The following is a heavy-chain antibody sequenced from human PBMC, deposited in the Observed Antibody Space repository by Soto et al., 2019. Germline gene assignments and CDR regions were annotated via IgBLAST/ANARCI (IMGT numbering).Heavy chain of an antibody. CDR2: IYYSGST. CDR3: ARALREMVGDRFDY. Sequence: QVQLQESGPGLVKPSQTLSLTCTVSGGSISSGGYYWSWIRQHPGKGLEWIGYIYYSGSTYYNPSLKSRSNISGDTSKNQFSPKLSSVTAADTGVYYCARALREMVGDRFDYWGQGTLVTVSS. D-gene: IGHD3-10*02. CDR1: GGSISSGGYY. J-gene: IGHJ4*02. V-gene: IGHV4-31*03.